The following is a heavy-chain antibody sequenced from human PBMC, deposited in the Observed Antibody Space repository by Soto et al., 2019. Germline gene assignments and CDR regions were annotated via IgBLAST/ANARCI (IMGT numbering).Heavy chain of an antibody. J-gene: IGHJ4*02. Sequence: LSLTCTVSGASVKRSNYFWGWIRQPPGKGLEFVGSVHSSGGTYYNPSLKSRATVSVDTSKNQFSLRLKSVTGTDTAVYYCGRLAEAATGHFDFDFWGQGTLVTVSS. D-gene: IGHD2-15*01. V-gene: IGHV4-39*01. CDR2: VHSSGGT. CDR3: GRLAEAATGHFDFDF. CDR1: GASVKRSNYF.